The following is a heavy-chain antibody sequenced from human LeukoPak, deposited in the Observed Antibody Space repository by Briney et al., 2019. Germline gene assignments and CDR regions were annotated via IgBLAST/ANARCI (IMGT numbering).Heavy chain of an antibody. Sequence: ASVKVSCKASGGTFSSYAISWVLQAPGQGLEWMGRIIPIFGTANYAQKLQGRVTITTDESTSTAYMELSSLRSEDTAVYYCARGRYCSSTSCLGRVDYWGQGTLVTVSS. CDR3: ARGRYCSSTSCLGRVDY. V-gene: IGHV1-69*05. CDR2: IIPIFGTA. D-gene: IGHD2-2*01. CDR1: GGTFSSYA. J-gene: IGHJ4*02.